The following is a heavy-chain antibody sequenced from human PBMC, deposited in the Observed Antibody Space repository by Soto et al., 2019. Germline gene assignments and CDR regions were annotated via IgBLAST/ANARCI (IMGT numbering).Heavy chain of an antibody. V-gene: IGHV1-46*01. CDR3: ARDTPWLRHPLDY. D-gene: IGHD6-19*01. CDR2: INPSGGST. J-gene: IGHJ4*02. CDR1: GYTFTSYY. Sequence: QVQLVQSGAEVKKPGASVKVSCKASGYTFTSYYMHWVRQAPGQGLEWMGIINPSGGSTSYAQKFQGRVPMTRDTSKSTVYMELSSLRSEDTAVYYCARDTPWLRHPLDYWGQGTLVTVSS.